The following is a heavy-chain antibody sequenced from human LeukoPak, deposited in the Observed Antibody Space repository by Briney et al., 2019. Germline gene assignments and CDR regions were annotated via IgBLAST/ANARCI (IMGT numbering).Heavy chain of an antibody. CDR2: IYYSGST. V-gene: IGHV4-39*01. Sequence: KPSETLSLTCTVSGGSISSSSYYWGWIRQPPGKGLEWLGSIYYSGSTYYNPSLKSRVTISVDTSKNQFSLKLSSVTAADTAVYYCARHILPDYWGQGTLVTVSS. CDR1: GGSISSSSYY. CDR3: ARHILPDY. J-gene: IGHJ4*02.